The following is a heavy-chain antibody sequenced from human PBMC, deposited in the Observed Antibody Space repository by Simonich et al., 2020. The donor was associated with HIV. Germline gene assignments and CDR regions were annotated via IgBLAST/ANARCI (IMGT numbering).Heavy chain of an antibody. CDR3: ARGRSPTVNTFDI. J-gene: IGHJ3*02. CDR2: INHREST. CDR1: GESFIGYY. V-gene: IGHV4-34*01. D-gene: IGHD4-17*01. Sequence: QVQLQQWGAGLLKPSETLSLTCAVYGESFIGYYWTWIRQPPEKGLEWIGEINHRESTNYIPSRKSRVTISVDTSKNQFSLNLNSVTAADTAVYYCARGRSPTVNTFDIWGLGTMVTVSS.